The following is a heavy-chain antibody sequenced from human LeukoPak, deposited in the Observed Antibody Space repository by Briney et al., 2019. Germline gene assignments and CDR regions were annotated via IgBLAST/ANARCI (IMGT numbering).Heavy chain of an antibody. V-gene: IGHV1-2*02. D-gene: IGHD7-27*01. CDR2: IHPKTGVT. J-gene: IGHJ4*02. CDR1: GYSFTDHN. Sequence: GASVKVSCKASGYSFTDHNLHWVRQAPGQGLEWMAWIHPKTGVTNYAERFQGRLSLTRDTSISTLYMELNSLTSDDTAVYYCARDHNWGPDYWGQGTLVSVSS. CDR3: ARDHNWGPDY.